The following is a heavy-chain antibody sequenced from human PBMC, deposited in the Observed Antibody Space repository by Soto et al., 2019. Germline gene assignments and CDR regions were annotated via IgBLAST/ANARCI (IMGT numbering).Heavy chain of an antibody. V-gene: IGHV3-23*01. CDR1: GFTFSTYA. J-gene: IGHJ4*02. D-gene: IGHD1-1*01. CDR2: VSASGLNT. Sequence: EVQLLESGGKLVQPGGSLTLSCAASGFTFSTYAMAWVRQAPGQGLEWVSGVSASGLNTDYADPVKGRFYISRDNSKNTVSLHMNSLRAEDTALYYCEKSRPRRTAGYFFDYRGQGTPVTVSS. CDR3: EKSRPRRTAGYFFDY.